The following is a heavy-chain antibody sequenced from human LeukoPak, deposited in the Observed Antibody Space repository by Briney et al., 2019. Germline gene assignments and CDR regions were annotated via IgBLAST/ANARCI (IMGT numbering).Heavy chain of an antibody. CDR1: GFTFSSYA. J-gene: IGHJ3*02. D-gene: IGHD2-15*01. CDR3: AKGSGGTRPHAFDI. V-gene: IGHV3-23*01. CDR2: VSGSGGST. Sequence: PGGSLRLSCAVSGFTFSSYAMSWVRQAPGKGLEWVSAVSGSGGSTFYADSVKGRFTISRGNSKNTLYLQMNSLRAEDTAVYYCAKGSGGTRPHAFDIWGQGTMVTVSS.